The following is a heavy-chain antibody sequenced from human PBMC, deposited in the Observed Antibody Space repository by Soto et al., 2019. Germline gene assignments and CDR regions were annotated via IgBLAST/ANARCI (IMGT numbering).Heavy chain of an antibody. J-gene: IGHJ6*03. CDR2: INHSGST. Sequence: SETLSLTCAVYGGSFSGYYWSWIRQPPGKGLEWIGEINHSGSTNYNPSLKSRVTISVDTSKNQFSLKLSSVTAADTAVYYCARGSRAYSGYDWRYYYYYYMDVWGKGTTVTVSS. V-gene: IGHV4-34*01. CDR3: ARGSRAYSGYDWRYYYYYYMDV. D-gene: IGHD5-12*01. CDR1: GGSFSGYY.